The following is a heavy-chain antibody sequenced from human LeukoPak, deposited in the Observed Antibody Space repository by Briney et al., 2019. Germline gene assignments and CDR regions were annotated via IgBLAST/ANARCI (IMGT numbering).Heavy chain of an antibody. D-gene: IGHD3-22*01. J-gene: IGHJ3*02. V-gene: IGHV3-7*01. CDR3: AKSSYYYDSSGNDAFDI. Sequence: GGSLRLSCAASGFTFSTYWMSWVRQAPGKGLEWVANIKQDESEKYYVDSVKGRFTISRDNSKNTLYLQMNSLRAEDTAVYYCAKSSYYYDSSGNDAFDIWGQGTMVTVSS. CDR2: IKQDESEK. CDR1: GFTFSTYW.